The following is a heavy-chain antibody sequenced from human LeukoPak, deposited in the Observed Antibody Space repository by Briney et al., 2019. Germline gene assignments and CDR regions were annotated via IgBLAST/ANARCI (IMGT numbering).Heavy chain of an antibody. V-gene: IGHV3-23*01. CDR1: GFSVSNDW. Sequence: GGSLRLSCVGSGFSVSNDWMSWVRQAPGKGLEWVSAISGSGGSTYYADSVKGRFTISRDNSKNTLYLQMNSLRAEDTAVYYCAKGVSYYDSSGYYYWGQGTLVTVSS. CDR2: ISGSGGST. D-gene: IGHD3-22*01. CDR3: AKGVSYYDSSGYYY. J-gene: IGHJ4*02.